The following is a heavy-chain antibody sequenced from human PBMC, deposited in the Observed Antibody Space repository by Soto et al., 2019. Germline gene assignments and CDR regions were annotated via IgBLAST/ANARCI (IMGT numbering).Heavy chain of an antibody. D-gene: IGHD2-15*01. J-gene: IGHJ4*02. CDR2: ISGNGGGT. CDR3: AKGGSAYCSGGTCYHPFDY. CDR1: GFTFSSYA. V-gene: IGHV3-23*01. Sequence: EVQLLESGGGLVQPGGSLRLSCAASGFTFSSYAMHWVRRAPGKGLEWVSTISGNGGGTYYADSVKGRFTISRDNSKNTLYLQMNSLRVEDTAVYYCAKGGSAYCSGGTCYHPFDYWGQGTLVTVSS.